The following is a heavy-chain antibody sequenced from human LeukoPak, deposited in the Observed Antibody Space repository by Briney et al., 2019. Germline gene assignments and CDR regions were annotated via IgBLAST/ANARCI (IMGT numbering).Heavy chain of an antibody. Sequence: PGGSLRLSCAASGFTFSSSAMSWVRQAPGKGLEWVSRISANDGSTYCADSVKGRFTISRDSSKTTLYLQMNSLRPEDTAVYYCAKGGWLEYWGQGTLVTVSS. D-gene: IGHD5-24*01. J-gene: IGHJ4*02. CDR3: AKGGWLEY. CDR1: GFTFSSSA. CDR2: ISANDGST. V-gene: IGHV3-23*01.